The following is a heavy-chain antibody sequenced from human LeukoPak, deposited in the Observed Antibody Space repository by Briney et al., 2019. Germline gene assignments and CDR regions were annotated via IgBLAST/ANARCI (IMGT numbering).Heavy chain of an antibody. Sequence: GGSLRLSCAASGCTISSCWMSWVRLAPGKGLELVANINQEGSEKYYVDPVKGRFPLSRDNAKNSLYLQMNSLRAEDTAVYYCAQTLGGYEPGDAFDIWGQGTMVTVSS. D-gene: IGHD5-12*01. CDR1: GCTISSCW. V-gene: IGHV3-7*03. J-gene: IGHJ3*02. CDR2: INQEGSEK. CDR3: AQTLGGYEPGDAFDI.